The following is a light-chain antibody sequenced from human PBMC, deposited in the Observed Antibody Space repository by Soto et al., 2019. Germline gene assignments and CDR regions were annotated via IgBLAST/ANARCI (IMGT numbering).Light chain of an antibody. CDR2: EIN. CDR1: SSDVGAYDY. CDR3: SSFAGSNNFPYV. J-gene: IGLJ1*01. V-gene: IGLV2-8*01. Sequence: SVLTQPPSASGSPGQSVTISCTGTSSDVGAYDYVSWYQQHPGKAPELMIYEINKRPSGVPDRFSGSKSGNTASLTVSGLQAEDEADYYCSSFAGSNNFPYVFGTGTKVTVL.